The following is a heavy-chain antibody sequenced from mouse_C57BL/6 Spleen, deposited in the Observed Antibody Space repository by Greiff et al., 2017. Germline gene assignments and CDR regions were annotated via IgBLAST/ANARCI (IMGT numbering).Heavy chain of an antibody. Sequence: QQSCKASGYTFTSYWMDWVKQRPGQGLEWIGNIYPSDSETHYNQKFKDKATLTVDKSSSTAYMQLSSLTSEDSAVYYCAREGHYYGSSYGAMDYWGQGTSVTVSS. CDR3: AREGHYYGSSYGAMDY. CDR2: IYPSDSET. D-gene: IGHD1-1*01. CDR1: GYTFTSYW. J-gene: IGHJ4*01. V-gene: IGHV1-61*01.